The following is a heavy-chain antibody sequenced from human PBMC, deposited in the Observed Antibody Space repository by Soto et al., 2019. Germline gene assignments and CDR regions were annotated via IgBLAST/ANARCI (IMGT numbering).Heavy chain of an antibody. D-gene: IGHD6-13*01. V-gene: IGHV4-61*08. CDR1: GFSLSNNGVG. J-gene: IGHJ5*02. Sequence: ASGPTLVNPTQTLTLTCTFSGFSLSNNGVGVSWIRQPPGKALEWIGYIYYSGSTNYKSSLKSRVTISVDTSKNQFSLKLSSVTAADTAVYYCARGKAAVNNWFDPWGQGTLVTVSS. CDR3: ARGKAAVNNWFDP. CDR2: IYYSGST.